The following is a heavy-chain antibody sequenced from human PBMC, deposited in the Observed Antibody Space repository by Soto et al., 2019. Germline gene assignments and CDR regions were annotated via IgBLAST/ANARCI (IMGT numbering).Heavy chain of an antibody. CDR2: IKSDGTST. V-gene: IGHV3-23*01. J-gene: IGHJ1*01. CDR3: AQLGIITFSQKHYFNH. D-gene: IGHD3-9*01. CDR1: GFSFDNYG. Sequence: GGSLRLSCVASGFSFDNYGMSWVRQAPGEGLEWVSAIKSDGTSTYYAASVEDRFTISRDNSKNTLYLQLNSLRAEDTAVYYCAQLGIITFSQKHYFNHWCRGNLLTVSS.